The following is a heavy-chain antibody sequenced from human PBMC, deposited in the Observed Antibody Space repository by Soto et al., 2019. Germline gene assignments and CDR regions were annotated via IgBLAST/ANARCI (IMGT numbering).Heavy chain of an antibody. CDR2: IHYSGST. CDR1: GDSISITSYY. V-gene: IGHV4-39*01. CDR3: ASTKDETLYFDY. J-gene: IGHJ4*02. D-gene: IGHD2-15*01. Sequence: QLQLQESGPGLVKPSETLSLTCTVSGDSISITSYYWGWVRQPPGKGLEWIGSIHYSGSTHYNPSLQSPVTISGDASKKQFSLKLRSVTAADTAAYYCASTKDETLYFDYWGQGTLVTVSS.